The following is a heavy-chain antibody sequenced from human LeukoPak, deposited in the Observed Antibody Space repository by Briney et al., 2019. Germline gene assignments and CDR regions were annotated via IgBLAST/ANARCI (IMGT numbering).Heavy chain of an antibody. D-gene: IGHD5-18*01. Sequence: PSQTLSLTCTVSGGSISSGGYYWSWIRQHPGKGLEWIGYIYYSGSTYYNPSLKSRVIISVDTSKNQFSLKLSSVTAADTAVYYCAASDTAMALFDYWGQGTLVTVSS. V-gene: IGHV4-31*03. J-gene: IGHJ4*02. CDR3: AASDTAMALFDY. CDR1: GGSISSGGYY. CDR2: IYYSGST.